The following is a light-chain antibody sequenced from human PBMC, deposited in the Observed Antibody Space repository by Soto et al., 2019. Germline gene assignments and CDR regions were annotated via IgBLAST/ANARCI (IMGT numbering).Light chain of an antibody. CDR2: NLS. J-gene: IGKJ4*01. V-gene: IGKV3-15*01. CDR1: QSVARH. CDR3: QQFNTYPLT. Sequence: EVVMTQSPANLSVAPGDTATLSCGASQSVARHLAWYQQRPGQPPRLLIYNLSTRPTGIAARFRGSASGTEFTLPISSLQSEDSAVYYCQQFNTYPLTFGGGTKVEVK.